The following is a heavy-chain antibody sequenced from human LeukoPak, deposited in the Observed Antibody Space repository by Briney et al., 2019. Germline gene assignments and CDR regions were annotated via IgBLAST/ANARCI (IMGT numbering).Heavy chain of an antibody. D-gene: IGHD6-6*01. J-gene: IGHJ3*02. Sequence: GGSLRLSCAASGFTFSSYAMHWVRQAPGKGLEWVAVISYDGSNKYYADSVKGRFTISRDNSKNTLYLQMNSLRAEDTAVYYCARVFSPYSSSPDDAFDIWGQGTMVTVSS. CDR1: GFTFSSYA. CDR3: ARVFSPYSSSPDDAFDI. CDR2: ISYDGSNK. V-gene: IGHV3-30-3*01.